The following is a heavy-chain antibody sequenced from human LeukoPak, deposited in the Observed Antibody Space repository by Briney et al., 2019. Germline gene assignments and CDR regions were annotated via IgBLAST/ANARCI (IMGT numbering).Heavy chain of an antibody. CDR2: ISSNGGST. V-gene: IGHV3-64D*06. D-gene: IGHD4-17*01. J-gene: IGHJ4*02. CDR1: GFTISSYA. Sequence: GSLRLSCSASGFTISSYAMHWVRQPPGKGLEYVSAISSNGGSTYYADSVKGRFTISRDNSKNTLYLQMSSLRAEDTAVYYCVKVTYDYGDYELDYWGQGTLVTVSS. CDR3: VKVTYDYGDYELDY.